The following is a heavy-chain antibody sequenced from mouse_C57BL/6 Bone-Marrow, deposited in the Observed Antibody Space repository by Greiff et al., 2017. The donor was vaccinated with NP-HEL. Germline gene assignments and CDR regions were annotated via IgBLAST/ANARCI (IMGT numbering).Heavy chain of an antibody. CDR1: GYTFTSYW. J-gene: IGHJ2*01. CDR3: ARGTTVVARDY. Sequence: QVQLQQPGAELVKPGASVKLSCKASGYTFTSYWMHWVKQRPGQGLEWIGMIHPNSGSTISTEQFKSKATLTVDKSSSTAYMQLSSLTSEDSGVYYCARGTTVVARDYWGQGTTLTVSS. V-gene: IGHV1-64*01. D-gene: IGHD1-1*01. CDR2: IHPNSGST.